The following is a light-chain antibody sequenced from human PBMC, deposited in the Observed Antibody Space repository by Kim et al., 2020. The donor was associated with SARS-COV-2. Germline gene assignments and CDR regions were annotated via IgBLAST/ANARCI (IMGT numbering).Light chain of an antibody. J-gene: IGLJ7*01. Sequence: VTPGQTASITCSGDKLGDKYACWYQQKPGQSPVLVIYQDSKRPSGIPERFSGSNSGNTATLTISGTQAMDEADYYCQAWDSSSAVFGGGTQLTVL. CDR1: KLGDKY. CDR2: QDS. CDR3: QAWDSSSAV. V-gene: IGLV3-1*01.